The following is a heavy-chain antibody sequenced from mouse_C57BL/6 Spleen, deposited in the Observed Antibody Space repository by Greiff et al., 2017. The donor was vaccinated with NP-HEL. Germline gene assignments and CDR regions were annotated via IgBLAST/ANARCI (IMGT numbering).Heavy chain of an antibody. CDR1: GYTFTSYW. CDR3: AMPCGIYYDYGGGLSYAMDY. J-gene: IGHJ4*01. V-gene: IGHV1-64*01. D-gene: IGHD2-4*01. Sequence: QVQLKQPGAELVKPGASVKLSCKASGYTFTSYWMHWVKQRPGQGLEWIGMIHPNSGSTNYNEKFKSKATLTVDKSSSTAYMQLSSLTSEEAAVYYCAMPCGIYYDYGGGLSYAMDYWGQGTSVTVSS. CDR2: IHPNSGST.